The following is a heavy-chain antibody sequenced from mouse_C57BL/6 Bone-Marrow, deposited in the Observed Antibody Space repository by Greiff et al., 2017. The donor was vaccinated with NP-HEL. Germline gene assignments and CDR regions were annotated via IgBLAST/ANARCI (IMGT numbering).Heavy chain of an antibody. CDR1: GFTFSSYT. V-gene: IGHV5-9*01. CDR3: ARQGGYYEDY. CDR2: ISGGGGNT. Sequence: EVKVVDSGGGLVKPGGSLKLSCAASGFTFSSYTMSWVRQTPEKRLEWVATISGGGGNTYYPDSVKGRFTISRDNAKNTLYLQMSSLRSEDTALYYCARQGGYYEDYWGQGTTLTVSS. D-gene: IGHD2-3*01. J-gene: IGHJ2*01.